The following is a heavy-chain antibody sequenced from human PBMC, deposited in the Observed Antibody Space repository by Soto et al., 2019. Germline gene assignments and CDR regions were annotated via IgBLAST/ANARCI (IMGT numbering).Heavy chain of an antibody. CDR1: GFTFSSYA. D-gene: IGHD2-15*01. Sequence: GGSLRLSCAASGFTFSSYAMSWVRQAPGKGLEWVSAISGSGGSTYYADSVKGRFTISRDNSKNTLYLQMNSLRAEDTAVYYCAPSHRYCSGGSCYLEHWGQGTLVTVSS. CDR3: APSHRYCSGGSCYLEH. J-gene: IGHJ1*01. V-gene: IGHV3-23*01. CDR2: ISGSGGST.